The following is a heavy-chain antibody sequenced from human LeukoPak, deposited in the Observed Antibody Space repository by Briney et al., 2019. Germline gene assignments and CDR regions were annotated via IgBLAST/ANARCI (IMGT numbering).Heavy chain of an antibody. D-gene: IGHD3-22*01. V-gene: IGHV3-30*18. Sequence: GRSLRLSCAASGFTFSSYGTHWVRQALGKGLEWVAVISYDGSNKYYADSVKGRFTISRDNSKNTLYLQMNSLRAEDTAVYYCAKDGYDSVLSGYWGQGTLVTVSS. CDR1: GFTFSSYG. J-gene: IGHJ4*02. CDR2: ISYDGSNK. CDR3: AKDGYDSVLSGY.